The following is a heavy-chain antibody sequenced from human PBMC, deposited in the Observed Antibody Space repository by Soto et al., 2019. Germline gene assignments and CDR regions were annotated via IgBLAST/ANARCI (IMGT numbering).Heavy chain of an antibody. CDR3: AKDLTSVAYDAFDI. V-gene: IGHV3-30*18. CDR2: ISYDGSNK. Sequence: QVQLVESGGGVVQPGRSLRLSCAASGFIFSSCDMHWVRQAPGKGLEWVAFISYDGSNKYYADSVKGRFTISRDNSKNTLYLQMNSLRAEDTAVYYCAKDLTSVAYDAFDIWGQGTMVTVSS. CDR1: GFIFSSCD. J-gene: IGHJ3*02. D-gene: IGHD3-16*01.